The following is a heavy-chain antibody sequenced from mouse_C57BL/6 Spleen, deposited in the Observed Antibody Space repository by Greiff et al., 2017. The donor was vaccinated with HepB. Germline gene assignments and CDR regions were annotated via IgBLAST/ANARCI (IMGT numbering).Heavy chain of an antibody. J-gene: IGHJ4*01. Sequence: QVQLQQPGAELVKPGASVKLSCKASGYTFTSYWMHWVKQRPGQGLEWIGMIPPNSGSTNYNEKFKSKATLTVDKSSSTAYMQLSSLTSEDSAVYYCARDYSNYDYYAMDYWGQGTSVTVSS. CDR1: GYTFTSYW. CDR3: ARDYSNYDYYAMDY. D-gene: IGHD2-5*01. V-gene: IGHV1-64*01. CDR2: IPPNSGST.